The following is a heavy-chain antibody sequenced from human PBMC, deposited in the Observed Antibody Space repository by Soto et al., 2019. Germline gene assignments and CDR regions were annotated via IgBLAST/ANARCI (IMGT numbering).Heavy chain of an antibody. V-gene: IGHV3-72*01. D-gene: IGHD2-8*01. Sequence: PGGSLRLSCAASGFTSTDHYIDWVRQAPGEGLEWVGRARNKVNGYIIAYAASVEGRFIISRDDSKNSLYLQMNSLKTEDTAVYFCARLMGTSFDLWGQGTLVTVSS. CDR2: ARNKVNGYII. CDR3: ARLMGTSFDL. J-gene: IGHJ4*02. CDR1: GFTSTDHY.